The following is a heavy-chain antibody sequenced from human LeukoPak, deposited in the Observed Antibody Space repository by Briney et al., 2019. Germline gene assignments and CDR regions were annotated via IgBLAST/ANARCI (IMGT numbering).Heavy chain of an antibody. CDR2: IYYSGST. Sequence: SETLSLTCTVSGGSISSYYWSWIRQPPGKGLEWIGYIYYSGSTNHNPSLKSRVTISVDTSKNQFSLKLSSVTAADTAVYYCARGSTTVTTYWFDPWGRGTLVTVSS. J-gene: IGHJ5*02. CDR3: ARGSTTVTTYWFDP. V-gene: IGHV4-59*01. CDR1: GGSISSYY. D-gene: IGHD4-17*01.